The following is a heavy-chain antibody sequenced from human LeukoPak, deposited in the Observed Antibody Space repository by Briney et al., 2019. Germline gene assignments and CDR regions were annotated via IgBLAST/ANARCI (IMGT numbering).Heavy chain of an antibody. J-gene: IGHJ4*02. CDR1: GFTFSSYS. Sequence: GGSLRLSCAAPGFTFSSYSMNWVRQAPGKGLEWVSSISSSSSYIYYADSVKGRFTISRDNAKNSLYLQMNSLRAEDTAVYYCARDREYSSSSQGNDYWGQGTLATVSS. D-gene: IGHD6-6*01. CDR2: ISSSSSYI. V-gene: IGHV3-21*01. CDR3: ARDREYSSSSQGNDY.